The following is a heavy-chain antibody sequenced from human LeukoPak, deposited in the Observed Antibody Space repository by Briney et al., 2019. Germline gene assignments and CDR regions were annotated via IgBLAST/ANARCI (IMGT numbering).Heavy chain of an antibody. CDR3: ARGGDIVILPTAMLPAYGLDV. J-gene: IGHJ6*02. V-gene: IGHV1-69*13. Sequence: SVKVSCKASGDTFSSYVISWVRQAPGQGLEWMGGIIPMVGTPNCAQRFQDRVTISADESTRTAYMELSSLRSDDTAVYYCARGGDIVILPTAMLPAYGLDVWGQGTTVTV. D-gene: IGHD2-2*01. CDR2: IIPMVGTP. CDR1: GDTFSSYV.